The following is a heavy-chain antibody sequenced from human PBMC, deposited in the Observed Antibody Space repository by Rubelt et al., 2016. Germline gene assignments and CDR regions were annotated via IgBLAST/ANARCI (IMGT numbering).Heavy chain of an antibody. CDR2: INHSGST. D-gene: IGHD4-23*01. Sequence: QVQLQQWGAGLLKPSETLSLTCAVYGGSFSGYYWSWIRQPPGKGLEWIGEINHSGSTNYNPSLKSRVTISVDTSRNQISLQLSSVTAADTAVYYCARGLGGGNSVYFDLWGRATLVTVFS. J-gene: IGHJ2*01. CDR1: GGSFSGYY. CDR3: ARGLGGGNSVYFDL. V-gene: IGHV4-34*01.